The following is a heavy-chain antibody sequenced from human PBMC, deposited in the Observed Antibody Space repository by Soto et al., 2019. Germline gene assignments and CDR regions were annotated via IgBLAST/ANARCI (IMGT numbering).Heavy chain of an antibody. D-gene: IGHD1-26*01. J-gene: IGHJ4*02. CDR1: GFTFSVSW. V-gene: IGHV3-7*01. CDR2: INQDGSEI. CDR3: STWVYPPNY. Sequence: EVQLVESGGGLVQPGGSLRLSCVTSGFTFSVSWMNWVRQAPGKGLEWVANINQDGSEIKYVDSVKGRFTISRDNARNSVYLQTIRLRTEDTAGYYCSTWVYPPNYWGQGTLVTVSS.